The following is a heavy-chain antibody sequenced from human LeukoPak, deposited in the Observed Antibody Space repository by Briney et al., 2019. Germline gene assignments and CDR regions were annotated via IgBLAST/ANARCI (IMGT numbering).Heavy chain of an antibody. CDR3: ARRSLLEAFDI. CDR1: GGSLSSSSYY. CDR2: IYYSGST. J-gene: IGHJ3*02. D-gene: IGHD2-21*01. V-gene: IGHV4-39*07. Sequence: PSETLSLTCTVSGGSLSSSSYYWGWIRQPPGKGLEWIGSIYYSGSTYYNPSLKSRVTISVDTSKNQFSLKLSSVTAADTAVYYWARRSLLEAFDIWGQGTMVTVSS.